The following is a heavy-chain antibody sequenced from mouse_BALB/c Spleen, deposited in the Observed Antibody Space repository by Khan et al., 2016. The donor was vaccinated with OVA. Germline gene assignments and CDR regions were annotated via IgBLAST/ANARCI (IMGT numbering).Heavy chain of an antibody. CDR3: ATSYYYGYYFDY. CDR1: GFTFSSYG. CDR2: ISGDSSTI. D-gene: IGHD1-1*01. V-gene: IGHV5-17*02. Sequence: EVQLVESGGGLVQPGGSRKLSCAASGFTFSSYGMHWVRQAPEKWLEWVAYISGDSSTIYYTDKVKGRFTISRDNPKNTLSLQMTSLMSEDTAMYYCATSYYYGYYFDYWGPGTTLTVSS. J-gene: IGHJ2*01.